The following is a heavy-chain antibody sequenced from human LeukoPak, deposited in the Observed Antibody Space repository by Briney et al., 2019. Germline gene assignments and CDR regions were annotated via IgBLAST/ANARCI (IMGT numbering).Heavy chain of an antibody. CDR1: GYTFFNYG. CDR3: GRDGVVTSYYSDY. CDR2: ISAYDGNT. J-gene: IGHJ4*02. D-gene: IGHD3-3*01. V-gene: IGHV1-18*01. Sequence: GASVKVSCKASGYTFFNYGISGVRQAPGQGLEWIGWISAYDGNTNYAQKLQDRVTVTRDISTSTAYMELRSLRSDDTAVYYCGRDGVVTSYYSDYWGQSTLVTVSS.